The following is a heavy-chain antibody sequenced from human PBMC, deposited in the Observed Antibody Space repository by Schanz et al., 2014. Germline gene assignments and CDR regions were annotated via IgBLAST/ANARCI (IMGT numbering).Heavy chain of an antibody. J-gene: IGHJ2*01. V-gene: IGHV3-30*02. Sequence: QVQLVESGGGVVQPGGSLRLSCAASGFAFRNYGMHWARQAPGKGPEWVAVVGDTGTTKFYADSVKGRLTVSRDNSENTVYLEFHSLRSEDTALYYCAREAKWGQWYFDLWGRGSLVTVSS. CDR2: VGDTGTTK. CDR3: AREAKWGQWYFDL. CDR1: GFAFRNYG. D-gene: IGHD1-26*01.